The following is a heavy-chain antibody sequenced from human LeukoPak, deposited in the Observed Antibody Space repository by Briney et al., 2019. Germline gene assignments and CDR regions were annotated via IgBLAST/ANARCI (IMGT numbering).Heavy chain of an antibody. V-gene: IGHV3-7*01. D-gene: IGHD1-1*01. J-gene: IGHJ4*02. CDR2: IKQDGSQK. CDR3: ARGDPPGTY. Sequence: GGSLRLSSAASGFTFSTYWMTWVRRAPGKVLEWVANIKQDGSQKYYVDSVKGRFTISRDNAKNSLYLQMNSLRTEDTAVYYCARGDPPGTYWGQGTLVTVSS. CDR1: GFTFSTYW.